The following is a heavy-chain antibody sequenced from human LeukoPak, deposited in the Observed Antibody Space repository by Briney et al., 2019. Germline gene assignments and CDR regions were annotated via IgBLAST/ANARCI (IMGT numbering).Heavy chain of an antibody. D-gene: IGHD6-13*01. J-gene: IGHJ4*02. CDR1: GYTLTELS. CDR3: ATDGELQLVRDLLSY. CDR2: FDPEDGET. Sequence: ASVKVSCKVSGYTLTELSMHWVRQAPGKGLEWVGGFDPEDGETIYAQKFQGRVTMTEDTSTDTAYMELSSLRSEDTAVYYCATDGELQLVRDLLSYWGQGTLVTVSS. V-gene: IGHV1-24*01.